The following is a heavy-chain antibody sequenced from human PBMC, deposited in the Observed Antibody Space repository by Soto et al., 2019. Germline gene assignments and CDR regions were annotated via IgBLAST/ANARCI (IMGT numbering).Heavy chain of an antibody. D-gene: IGHD3-10*01. Sequence: SETLSHTCTVSAGSLSSEWWRVIRQPPGKGLEWIGYIYYSGSTNYNPSLKSRVTISVDTSKNQFSLKLSSVTAADTAVYYCARHSAGLLWFGVWGQGTLVTVS. CDR2: IYYSGST. CDR1: AGSLSSEW. CDR3: ARHSAGLLWFGV. V-gene: IGHV4-59*08. J-gene: IGHJ4*02.